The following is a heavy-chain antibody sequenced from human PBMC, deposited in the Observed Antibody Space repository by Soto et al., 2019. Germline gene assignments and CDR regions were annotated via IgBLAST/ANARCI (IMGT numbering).Heavy chain of an antibody. V-gene: IGHV1-69*12. CDR1: GDTFSDYA. CDR3: ATLGY. D-gene: IGHD7-27*01. Sequence: QVQLVQSGAEVKKPGSSVKVSCKASGDTFSDYAFSWVRQAPGQGLEWMGGIIPMFDKTNYAQKFQGRVTVTADESTNTVYIELTSLRSEDTGVYYCATLGYWGQGTLVTVSS. CDR2: IIPMFDKT. J-gene: IGHJ4*02.